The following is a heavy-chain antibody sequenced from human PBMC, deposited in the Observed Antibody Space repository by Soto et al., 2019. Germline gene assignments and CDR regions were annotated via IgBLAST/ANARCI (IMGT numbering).Heavy chain of an antibody. CDR3: STSVYCSTTSCYYYYGLDV. CDR1: GGTFSSHS. D-gene: IGHD2-2*01. V-gene: IGHV1-69*01. J-gene: IGHJ6*02. Sequence: QVQLVQSGAEVKKPGSSVKVSCKVSGGTFSSHSINWVRQAPGQGPEWMGGIIPIFGTENYAQKFQGRVTITADDSTSTAYMELSSLPSEDTALYYCSTSVYCSTTSCYYYYGLDVWGQGTTVIVSS. CDR2: IIPIFGTE.